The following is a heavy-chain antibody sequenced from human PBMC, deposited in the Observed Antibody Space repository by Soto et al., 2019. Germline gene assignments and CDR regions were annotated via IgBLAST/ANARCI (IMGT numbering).Heavy chain of an antibody. CDR1: GGAFSSSNW. CDR3: ARCIAAAGPIDY. V-gene: IGHV4-4*02. Sequence: QVQLQESGPGLVKPSGTLSLTCAVSGGAFSSSNWGSWVRQPPGEGLECVGEIDHRGSTNYNPSLKSRVTISVDKSKNQFSLKLSSVTAADTDVDYCARCIAAAGPIDYWGQGTLVTVSS. D-gene: IGHD6-13*01. CDR2: IDHRGST. J-gene: IGHJ4*02.